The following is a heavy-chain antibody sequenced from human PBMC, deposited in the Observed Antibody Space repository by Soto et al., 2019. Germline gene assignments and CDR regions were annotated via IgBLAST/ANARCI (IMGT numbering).Heavy chain of an antibody. Sequence: GGSLRLSCAASGFTFDDYAMHWVRQAPGKGLEWVSGISWNSGSIGYAGSVKGRFTISRDNAKNSLYLQMNSLGAEDTALYYCATDLELVSDASDIWSQGTMVIVSS. CDR1: GFTFDDYA. D-gene: IGHD6-13*01. CDR3: ATDLELVSDASDI. V-gene: IGHV3-9*01. CDR2: ISWNSGSI. J-gene: IGHJ3*02.